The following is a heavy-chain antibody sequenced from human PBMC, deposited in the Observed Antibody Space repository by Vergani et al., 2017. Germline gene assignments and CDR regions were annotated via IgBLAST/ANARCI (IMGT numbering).Heavy chain of an antibody. CDR1: GGSVSSGSYY. Sequence: QVQLQESGPGLVKPSETLSLTCTVSGGSVSSGSYYWSWIRQPPGKGLEWIGYIYYSGSTNYNPSLKSRVTISVDTSKNQFSLKLSSVTAADTAVYYCAIEAEGLTGYYKRFDDWGQGTLVTVSS. CDR2: IYYSGST. CDR3: AIEAEGLTGYYKRFDD. J-gene: IGHJ4*02. D-gene: IGHD3-9*01. V-gene: IGHV4-61*01.